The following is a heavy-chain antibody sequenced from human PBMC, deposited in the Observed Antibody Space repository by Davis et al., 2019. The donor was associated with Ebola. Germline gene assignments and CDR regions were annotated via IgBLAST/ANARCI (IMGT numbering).Heavy chain of an antibody. J-gene: IGHJ5*02. V-gene: IGHV1-18*01. Sequence: ASVKVSCKASGYTFTSYDINWVRQAPGQGLEWMGWISAYNGNTNYAQKLQGRVTMTTDTSTSTAYMELRSLRSDDTAVYYCARDHYYYDILTDPRWFDPWGQGTLVTVSS. CDR2: ISAYNGNT. D-gene: IGHD3-9*01. CDR1: GYTFTSYD. CDR3: ARDHYYYDILTDPRWFDP.